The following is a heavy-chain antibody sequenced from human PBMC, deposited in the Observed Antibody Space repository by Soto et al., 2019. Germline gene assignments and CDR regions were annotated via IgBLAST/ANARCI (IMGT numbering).Heavy chain of an antibody. Sequence: LRLSCAASGFTVSSNYMSWVRQAPGKGLEWVSVIYSDGSTYYADSVRGRFTVSRDNSQNTLHLQMNSLRGEDTAVYYCARDLLGRPYYYGMDVWGQGTTVTVSS. CDR3: ARDLLGRPYYYGMDV. J-gene: IGHJ6*02. V-gene: IGHV3-53*01. CDR1: GFTVSSNY. CDR2: IYSDGST. D-gene: IGHD1-26*01.